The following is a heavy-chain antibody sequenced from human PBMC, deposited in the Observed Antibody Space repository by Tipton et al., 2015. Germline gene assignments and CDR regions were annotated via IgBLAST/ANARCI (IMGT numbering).Heavy chain of an antibody. V-gene: IGHV5-51*01. Sequence: VQLVQSGGEVKKPGESLKISCKASGYSFSNFWIAWVRQMPGKGLEWMGIIYPGDSDAKYSPSFQGQVTISVDKSINSAYLQWSSLKASDTAIYYCARPSIESAEGDLLDDQWGQGTLVTVSS. CDR2: IYPGDSDA. CDR1: GYSFSNFW. CDR3: ARPSIESAEGDLLDDQ. J-gene: IGHJ4*02. D-gene: IGHD2-21*02.